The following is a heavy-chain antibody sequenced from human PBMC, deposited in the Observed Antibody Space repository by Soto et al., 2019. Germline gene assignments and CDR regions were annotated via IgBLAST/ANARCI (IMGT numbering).Heavy chain of an antibody. CDR2: VIAYNYDT. D-gene: IGHD6-13*01. CDR1: GYIFTSYG. V-gene: IGHV1-18*01. Sequence: ASVKVSCKTSGYIFTSYGVAWVRQAPGQGLEWMGWVIAYNYDTTYAQNVQGRVTMTTDTSTSTAYMELTSLRSDDTAVYYCARVGSVAAGRPFDYWGHGTLVTVSS. J-gene: IGHJ4*01. CDR3: ARVGSVAAGRPFDY.